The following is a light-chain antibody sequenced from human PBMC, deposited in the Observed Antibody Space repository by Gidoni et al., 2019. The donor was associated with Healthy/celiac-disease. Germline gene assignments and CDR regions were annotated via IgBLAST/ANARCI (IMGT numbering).Light chain of an antibody. J-gene: IGKJ5*01. Sequence: EIVLKQSPDTLSLSPGERATLSGRASQSVSANYLVWYQHKPGRPARSLLNGAANRATSGPARIIGSGSGTDYTLTISSLEPDEVLVYYCQQYGGTPPVTFGQGTQLEIK. CDR3: QQYGGTPPVT. CDR2: GAA. CDR1: QSVSANY. V-gene: IGKV3-20*01.